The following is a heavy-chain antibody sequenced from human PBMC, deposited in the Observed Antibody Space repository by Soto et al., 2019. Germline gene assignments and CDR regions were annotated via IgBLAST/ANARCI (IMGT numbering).Heavy chain of an antibody. Sequence: GGSLRLSCAASGVTFSSYAMSWVRQAPGKGLEWVSAISGSGGSTYYADSVKGRFTISRDNSKNTLYLQMNSLRAEDTAVYYCAKAPEWEWFLDYWGQGTLVTVSS. J-gene: IGHJ4*02. CDR2: ISGSGGST. CDR1: GVTFSSYA. D-gene: IGHD3-3*01. CDR3: AKAPEWEWFLDY. V-gene: IGHV3-23*01.